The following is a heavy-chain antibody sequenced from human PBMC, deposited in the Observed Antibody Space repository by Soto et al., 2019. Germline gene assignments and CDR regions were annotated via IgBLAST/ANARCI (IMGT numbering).Heavy chain of an antibody. V-gene: IGHV3-11*06. CDR3: ARDVEMAFIFSYYYGMDV. J-gene: IGHJ6*02. Sequence: SLRLSCAASGFTFSDYYMSWIRPAPGKGLEWVSYISSSSSYIYYADSVKGRFTISRDNAKNSLYLQMNSLRAEDTAVYYCARDVEMAFIFSYYYGMDVWGQGATVTVSS. CDR2: ISSSSSYI. D-gene: IGHD3-9*01. CDR1: GFTFSDYY.